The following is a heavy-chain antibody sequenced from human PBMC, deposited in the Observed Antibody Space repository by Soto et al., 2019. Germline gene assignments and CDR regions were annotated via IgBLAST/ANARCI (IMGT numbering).Heavy chain of an antibody. CDR3: ARGYNYYHYYYGMDV. J-gene: IGHJ6*02. D-gene: IGHD1-20*01. CDR2: ISAYNGNT. V-gene: IGHV1-18*01. CDR1: GYTFTSYG. Sequence: ASVKVSCKASGYTFTSYGISWVRQAPGQGLEWMGWISAYNGNTNYAQKLQSRVTMTTDTSTSTAYMELRSLRSDDTAVYYCARGYNYYHYYYGMDVWGQGTTVTVSS.